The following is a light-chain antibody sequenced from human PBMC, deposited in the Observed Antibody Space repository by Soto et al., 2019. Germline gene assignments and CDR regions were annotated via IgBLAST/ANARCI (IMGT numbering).Light chain of an antibody. CDR2: GVS. V-gene: IGLV2-14*01. J-gene: IGLJ2*01. Sequence: QSALTQPASVSGSPGQSITISCTGTSSDVGGYNYVSWYQQHPGKAPKLMIYGVSNRPSGVSNRFSCSKSGNTASLTISGLQAEDEADYYCSSHTRSITLVVFGGGTKLTVL. CDR3: SSHTRSITLVV. CDR1: SSDVGGYNY.